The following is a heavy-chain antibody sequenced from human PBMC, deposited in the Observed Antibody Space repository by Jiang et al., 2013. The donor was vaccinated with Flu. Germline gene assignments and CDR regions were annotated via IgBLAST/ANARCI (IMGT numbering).Heavy chain of an antibody. CDR1: GFAFTTHP. Sequence: VESGEAWSSLEGPSRLSCAASGFAFTTHPMHWVRQSPGRGLEWLSVISKDGNIEYYAESVRGRFTISRDNSRNTVFLQVNKLTPEDTAIYYCARDQGDYNYVPGNYWGQGTLVSVSS. CDR2: ISKDGNIE. V-gene: IGHV3-30*04. D-gene: IGHD5-18*01. CDR3: ARDQGDYNYVPGNY. J-gene: IGHJ4*02.